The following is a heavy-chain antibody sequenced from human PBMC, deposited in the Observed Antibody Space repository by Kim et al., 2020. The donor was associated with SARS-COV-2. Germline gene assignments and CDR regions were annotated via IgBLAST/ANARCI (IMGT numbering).Heavy chain of an antibody. V-gene: IGHV1-2*02. CDR2: INPNTGVT. CDR3: ATAGSSGRWGEYLGY. Sequence: ASVKVSCKASGYTFTGFYMHWVRQAPGQGLEWMAWINPNTGVTNSAQKFQGRVTRTRDTSISTAYMDLSRQRSDDTAVYYCATAGSSGRWGEYLGYWVQGTLVTVSS. J-gene: IGHJ4*02. D-gene: IGHD3-16*01. CDR1: GYTFTGFY.